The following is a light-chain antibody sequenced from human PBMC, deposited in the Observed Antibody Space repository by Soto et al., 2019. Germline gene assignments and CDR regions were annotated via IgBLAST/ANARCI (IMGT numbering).Light chain of an antibody. CDR3: QQTNSFPLT. Sequence: DLQMTQSPSSVSAFVGDRVTITCRASQSINRWLAWYQQRPGKGPKLLIFAASSLQSGVPSRFSGSGSGTDFTLTISSLQPEDFTTYYCQQTNSFPLTFGGGTKVEMK. CDR2: AAS. CDR1: QSINRW. J-gene: IGKJ4*01. V-gene: IGKV1-12*01.